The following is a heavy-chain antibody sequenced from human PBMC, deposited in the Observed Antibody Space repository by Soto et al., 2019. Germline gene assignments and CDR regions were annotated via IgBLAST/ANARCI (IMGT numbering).Heavy chain of an antibody. CDR3: AADSSGWHGGDY. D-gene: IGHD6-19*01. CDR1: GFTFTSSA. V-gene: IGHV1-58*01. CDR2: IVVGSGNT. J-gene: IGHJ4*02. Sequence: QMQLVQSGPEVKKPGTSVKVSCKASGFTFTSSAVQWVRQARGQRLEWIGWIVVGSGNTNYAQKFQERVTITRDMSTSTAYMELSSLRSEDTAVYYCAADSSGWHGGDYWGQGTLVTVSS.